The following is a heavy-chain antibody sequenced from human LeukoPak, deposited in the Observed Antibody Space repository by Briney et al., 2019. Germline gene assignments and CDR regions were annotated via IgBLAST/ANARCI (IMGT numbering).Heavy chain of an antibody. Sequence: SETLSLTCTVSGGSIGSYYWSWIRQPAGKGLEWIGRIYTSGSTNYNPSLKSRVTMSVDTSKNQFSLKLSSVTAADTAVYYCARDWGDYGSGSYLSYWGQGTLVTVSS. J-gene: IGHJ4*02. V-gene: IGHV4-4*07. D-gene: IGHD3-10*01. CDR3: ARDWGDYGSGSYLSY. CDR1: GGSIGSYY. CDR2: IYTSGST.